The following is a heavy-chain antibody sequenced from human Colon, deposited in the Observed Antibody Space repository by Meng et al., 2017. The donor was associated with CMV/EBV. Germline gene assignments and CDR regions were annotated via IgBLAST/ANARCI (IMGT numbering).Heavy chain of an antibody. V-gene: IGHV3-30-3*01. CDR2: ISYDGSDK. CDR1: GFIFSNYA. CDR3: ARSERVFNY. Sequence: GSLRLSCAASGFIFSNYAIHWVRQAPGKGLEWVSVISYDGSDKVYADSLKGRFTISRDNSKNTVYLQMNSLTAEDTAVYYCARSERVFNYWGQGTLVTVSS. J-gene: IGHJ4*02.